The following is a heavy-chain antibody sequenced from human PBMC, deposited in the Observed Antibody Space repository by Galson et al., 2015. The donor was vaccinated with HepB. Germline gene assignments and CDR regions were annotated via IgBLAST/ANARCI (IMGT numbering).Heavy chain of an antibody. CDR3: ARRYCTSTNCYELDV. CDR1: GFTFSDYY. V-gene: IGHV3-11*06. D-gene: IGHD2-2*01. CDR2: ISGSSSYT. J-gene: IGHJ6*02. Sequence: SLRLSCAASGFTFSDYYMSWIRQAPGKGLEWLSYISGSSSYTNYAVSVQGRFTISRDNAKNSLYLQMNGLRAEDTGVYYCARRYCTSTNCYELDVWGQGTTVTVSS.